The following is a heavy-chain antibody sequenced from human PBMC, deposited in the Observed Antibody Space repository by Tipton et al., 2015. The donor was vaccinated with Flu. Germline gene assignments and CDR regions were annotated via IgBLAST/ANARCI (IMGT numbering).Heavy chain of an antibody. Sequence: SLRLSCAASGFTFDDYGMSWVRQAPGKGLEWVSVINWNGGSTGYADSVKGRFTISRDNAKNSLYLQMNSLRAEDTALYYCARARDYDFWSGSTDYWGQGTLVTVSS. CDR1: GFTFDDYG. CDR3: ARARDYDFWSGSTDY. CDR2: INWNGGST. D-gene: IGHD3-3*01. J-gene: IGHJ4*02. V-gene: IGHV3-20*04.